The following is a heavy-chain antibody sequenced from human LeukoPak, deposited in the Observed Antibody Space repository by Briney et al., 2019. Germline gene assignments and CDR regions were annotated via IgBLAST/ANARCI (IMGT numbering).Heavy chain of an antibody. CDR1: GIRFSGSG. J-gene: IGHJ4*02. CDR2: IQNHGGDK. Sequence: PGGSLRLSCAASGIRFSGSGMHWVRQAPGKGLEWVSFIQNHGGDKNYADSVKGRFTVSRDNSQNTVYLQMNTLRPEDTAVYYCAREGGVVVAGTLDYWGQGTLVTVSS. V-gene: IGHV3-30*02. CDR3: AREGGVVVAGTLDY. D-gene: IGHD6-19*01.